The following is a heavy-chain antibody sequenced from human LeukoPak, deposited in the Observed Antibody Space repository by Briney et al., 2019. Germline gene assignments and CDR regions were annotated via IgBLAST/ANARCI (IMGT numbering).Heavy chain of an antibody. J-gene: IGHJ4*02. CDR2: IYYSGST. V-gene: IGHV4-61*10. CDR3: ARLGYSSSRYYFDY. D-gene: IGHD6-13*01. Sequence: SETLSLTCTVSGGSISSGSYYWSWIRQPAGKGLEWIGYIYYSGSTNYNPSLKSRVTISVDTSKNQFSLKLSSVTAADTAVYYCARLGYSSSRYYFDYWGQGTLVTVSS. CDR1: GGSISSGSYY.